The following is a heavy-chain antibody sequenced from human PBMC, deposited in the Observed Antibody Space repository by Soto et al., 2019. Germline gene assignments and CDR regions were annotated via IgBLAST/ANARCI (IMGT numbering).Heavy chain of an antibody. Sequence: SETLSLTCAVYGGFLSESYWTWIRHPPGKGLEWIGEINHVGGTNYNPSLKSRVTMSVDTSQNQFSLRPIYVTAADTAMYFCVRIRYQLPSSVLWLDPWGQGTPVTVS. CDR1: GGFLSESY. J-gene: IGHJ5*02. D-gene: IGHD3-16*01. CDR3: VRIRYQLPSSVLWLDP. CDR2: INHVGGT. V-gene: IGHV4-34*01.